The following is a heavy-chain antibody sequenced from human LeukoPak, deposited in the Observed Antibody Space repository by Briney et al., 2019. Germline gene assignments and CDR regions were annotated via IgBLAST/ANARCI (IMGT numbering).Heavy chain of an antibody. CDR2: MNHSGRT. D-gene: IGHD4-11*01. V-gene: IGHV4-34*01. CDR3: ARARLHRVYYFDY. Sequence: SETPSLTCAVYNGSFSGYYWSWIRQPPGKGLEWIGEMNHSGRTNYNPSLKSRVTISVDTSKNQFSLKLSSVTAADTAVYYCARARLHRVYYFDYWGQGTLVIVSS. CDR1: NGSFSGYY. J-gene: IGHJ4*02.